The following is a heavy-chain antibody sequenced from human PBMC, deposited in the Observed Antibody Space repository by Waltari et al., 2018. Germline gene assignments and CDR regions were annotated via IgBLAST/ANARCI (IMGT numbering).Heavy chain of an antibody. CDR2: IDSTGTYI. J-gene: IGHJ6*02. Sequence: EVQLVESGGGLVKPGGSLRLSCAASGLTFKRFAMNGVRQAPGKGLEGFASIDSTGTYIYYTDSVKGRFTISRDDAKDSLFLQMSSLRVEDTAMYYCAREWVEGVWGQGTTVTVSS. CDR3: AREWVEGV. D-gene: IGHD1-26*01. CDR1: GLTFKRFA. V-gene: IGHV3-21*01.